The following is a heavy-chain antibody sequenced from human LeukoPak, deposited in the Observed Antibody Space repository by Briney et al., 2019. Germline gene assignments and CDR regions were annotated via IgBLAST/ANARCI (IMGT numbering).Heavy chain of an antibody. J-gene: IGHJ4*02. CDR3: ARHQITFGGVIAHTFDY. Sequence: SETLSLTCTVSGGSISSYYWSWIRLPPGKGLEWIGYIYYSGSTNYNPSLKSRVTISVDTSKNQFSLKLSSVTAADTAVYCCARHQITFGGVIAHTFDYWGQGTLVTVSS. V-gene: IGHV4-59*08. D-gene: IGHD3-16*02. CDR1: GGSISSYY. CDR2: IYYSGST.